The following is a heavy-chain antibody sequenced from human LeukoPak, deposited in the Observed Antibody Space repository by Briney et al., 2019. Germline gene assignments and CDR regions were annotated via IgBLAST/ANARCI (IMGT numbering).Heavy chain of an antibody. CDR3: ARVEGNIVTTTEGYFDY. CDR1: GLSFSTYS. CDR2: ISTSSSYI. J-gene: IGHJ4*02. D-gene: IGHD5-12*01. Sequence: PGGSLRLSCAASGLSFSTYSMNWVRQAPGKGLEWVSSISTSSSYIYYADSMKGRFTISRDNAKKSVYLQMNSLRAEDTAVYYGARVEGNIVTTTEGYFDYWGQGTLVTVSS. V-gene: IGHV3-21*01.